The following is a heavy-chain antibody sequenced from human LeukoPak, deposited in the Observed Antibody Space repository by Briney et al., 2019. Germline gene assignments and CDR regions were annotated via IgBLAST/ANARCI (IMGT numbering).Heavy chain of an antibody. CDR1: GGTFSSYA. CDR3: ARGLPPTYCGGDCYGGFDY. Sequence: GASVEVSCTASGGTFSSYAISWVRQAPGQGLEWMGGIIPIFGTANYAQKFQGRVTITADESTSTAYMELSSLRSEDTAVYYCARGLPPTYCGGDCYGGFDYWGQGTLVTVSS. D-gene: IGHD2-21*02. J-gene: IGHJ4*02. V-gene: IGHV1-69*13. CDR2: IIPIFGTA.